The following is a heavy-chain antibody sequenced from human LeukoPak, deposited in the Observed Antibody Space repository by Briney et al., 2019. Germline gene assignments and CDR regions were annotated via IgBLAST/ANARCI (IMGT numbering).Heavy chain of an antibody. CDR1: GGSISSGGYY. J-gene: IGHJ4*02. D-gene: IGHD3-22*01. CDR2: IYNSGST. Sequence: KPSETLSLTCTVSGGSISSGGYYWSWIRQHPGKGLEWIGYIYNSGSTYYNPSLKSRVIISIDTSKNQFSLKLSSVTAADTAVYYCAGHYYDSSGYYFFDYWGQGTLVTVSS. V-gene: IGHV4-31*03. CDR3: AGHYYDSSGYYFFDY.